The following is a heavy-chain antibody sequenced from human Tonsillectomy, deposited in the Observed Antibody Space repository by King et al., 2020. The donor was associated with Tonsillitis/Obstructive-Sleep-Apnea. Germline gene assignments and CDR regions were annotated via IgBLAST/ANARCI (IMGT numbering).Heavy chain of an antibody. J-gene: IGHJ4*02. CDR2: IKQDVSDK. D-gene: IGHD1-26*01. Sequence: VQLVESGGGLVQPGGSLRLSCAASGFTFSNSLMSWVRQAPGKGLEWVASIKQDVSDKYYADSLKGRFTISRDNAKNSLYLQMKSLRAEDTAVYYCAKWGGGSYLHQWGLGTLVTVSS. CDR3: AKWGGGSYLHQ. CDR1: GFTFSNSL. V-gene: IGHV3-7*02.